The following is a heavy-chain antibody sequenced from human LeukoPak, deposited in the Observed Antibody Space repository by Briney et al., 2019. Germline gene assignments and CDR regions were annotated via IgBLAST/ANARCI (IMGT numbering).Heavy chain of an antibody. CDR2: MNPNSGNT. D-gene: IGHD3-10*01. J-gene: IGHJ6*02. V-gene: IGHV1-8*01. CDR3: ATLDYYGSGSLYYSFYGMDV. CDR1: GYTFTSYD. Sequence: ASVKLSCKASGYTFTSYDINWVRQATGQGLEWMGWMNPNSGNTGYAQKFQGRVTMTRNTSISTAYMELSSLRSEDTAVYYCATLDYYGSGSLYYSFYGMDVWGQGTTVTVSS.